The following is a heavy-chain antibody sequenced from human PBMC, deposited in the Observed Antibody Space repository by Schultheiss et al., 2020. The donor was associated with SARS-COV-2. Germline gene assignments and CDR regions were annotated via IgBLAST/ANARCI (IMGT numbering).Heavy chain of an antibody. Sequence: SQTLSLTCAVYGGSFSGYYWSWIRQPPGKGLEWIGEINHSGSTNYNPSLKSRVTISVDTSKNQFSLKLSSVTAADTAVYYCARAPPTDIWGQGTMVTVSS. V-gene: IGHV4-34*01. CDR3: ARAPPTDI. J-gene: IGHJ3*02. CDR2: INHSGST. CDR1: GGSFSGYY.